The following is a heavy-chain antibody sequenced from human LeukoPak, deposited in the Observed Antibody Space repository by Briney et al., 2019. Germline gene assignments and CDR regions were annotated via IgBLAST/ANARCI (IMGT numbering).Heavy chain of an antibody. D-gene: IGHD4-17*01. V-gene: IGHV4-30-4*01. CDR2: IYYSGST. CDR3: ARAPPITTVDY. J-gene: IGHJ4*02. Sequence: SQTLSLTCTVSGGSISSGDYYWSWIRQPPGKGLEWIGYIYYSGSTYYNPSLKSRVTISVDTSKDQFSLKLSSVTAADTAVYYCARAPPITTVDYWGQGTLVTVSS. CDR1: GGSISSGDYY.